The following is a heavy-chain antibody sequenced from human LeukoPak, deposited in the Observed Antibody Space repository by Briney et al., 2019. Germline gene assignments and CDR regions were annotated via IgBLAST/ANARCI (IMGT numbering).Heavy chain of an antibody. V-gene: IGHV3-74*01. CDR2: IYIDGSST. CDR1: GFTFSGYW. J-gene: IGHJ4*02. CDR3: AKDLTGVNYCLDQ. D-gene: IGHD1-7*01. Sequence: GGSLRLSCAASGFTFSGYWMHWVRHAPGKGLVWVSRIYIDGSSTSYADSVKGRFTISRDNAKNTLYLQMNSLRAEDTAVYYCAKDLTGVNYCLDQWGQGTLVTVSS.